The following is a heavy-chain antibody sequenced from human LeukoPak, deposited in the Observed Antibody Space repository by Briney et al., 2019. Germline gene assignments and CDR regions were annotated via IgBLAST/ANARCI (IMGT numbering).Heavy chain of an antibody. J-gene: IGHJ4*02. Sequence: ASVKVSSKASGYTFTSYAMHWVRQAPGQRLEWMGWINAGNGNTKYSQKFQGRVTITRDTSASTAYMELSSLRSEDTAVYYCARGHSSGWPRDWGQGTLVTVSS. CDR3: ARGHSSGWPRD. V-gene: IGHV1-3*01. CDR1: GYTFTSYA. CDR2: INAGNGNT. D-gene: IGHD6-19*01.